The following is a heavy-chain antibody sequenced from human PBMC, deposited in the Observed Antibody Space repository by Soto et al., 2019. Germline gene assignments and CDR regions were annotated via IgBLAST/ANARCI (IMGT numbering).Heavy chain of an antibody. D-gene: IGHD3-22*01. CDR1: GFTFSSYW. Sequence: EVQLVESGGGLVQPGGSLRLSCAASGFTFSSYWMHWVRQAPGKGLVWVSCINSDGSRTSYADYVKGRFTISRDNAKNTLYLQMNSLRAEDTAVYYCALVYYYDSSGYFLLPDYWGQGTLVTVSS. J-gene: IGHJ4*02. CDR2: INSDGSRT. CDR3: ALVYYYDSSGYFLLPDY. V-gene: IGHV3-74*01.